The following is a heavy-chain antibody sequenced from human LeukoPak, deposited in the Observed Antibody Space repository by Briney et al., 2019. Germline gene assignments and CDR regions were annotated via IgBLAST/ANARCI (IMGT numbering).Heavy chain of an antibody. CDR1: DGSISSYY. CDR3: ARGDGQNLGFDF. Sequence: PSETLSLTCTVSDGSISSYYWSWIRQPAGKGLEWIGRIYTSGSTNYNPSLKSRVTMSVDTSQKQFSLKMSSVAAADTAGYYCARGDGQNLGFDFWGQGTLVTVSS. V-gene: IGHV4-4*07. D-gene: IGHD5-24*01. J-gene: IGHJ4*02. CDR2: IYTSGST.